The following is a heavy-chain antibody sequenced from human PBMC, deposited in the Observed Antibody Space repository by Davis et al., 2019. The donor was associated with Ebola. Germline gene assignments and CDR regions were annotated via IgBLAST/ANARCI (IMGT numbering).Heavy chain of an antibody. D-gene: IGHD5-12*01. Sequence: SETLSLTCTVSGCSISSYYWSWIRQPPGKGLEWIGYIYYSGSTNYNPSLKSRVTISVDTSKNQFSLKLSSVTAADTAVYYCAGGGYGTSCDYWGQGTLVTVSS. J-gene: IGHJ4*02. CDR1: GCSISSYY. CDR2: IYYSGST. V-gene: IGHV4-59*08. CDR3: AGGGYGTSCDY.